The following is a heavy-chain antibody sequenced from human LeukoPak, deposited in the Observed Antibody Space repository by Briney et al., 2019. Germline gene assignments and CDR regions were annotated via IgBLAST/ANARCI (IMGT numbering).Heavy chain of an antibody. CDR2: IWFDGSNK. D-gene: IGHD2-2*02. Sequence: GGSLRLSCAASGFTFSSYGMHWVRQAPGKGLEWVAVIWFDGSNKYYADSVKGRFTISRDNSKNTLYLQMNSLRAEDTAVYYCARDIVVVPAAIPAYYYYGMDVWGQGTTVTVSS. J-gene: IGHJ6*02. CDR1: GFTFSSYG. V-gene: IGHV3-33*01. CDR3: ARDIVVVPAAIPAYYYYGMDV.